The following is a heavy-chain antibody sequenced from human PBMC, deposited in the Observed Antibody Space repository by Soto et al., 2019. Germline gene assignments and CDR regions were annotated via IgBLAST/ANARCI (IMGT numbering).Heavy chain of an antibody. Sequence: EVQLLESGGGLVHPGGSLGLSCAASGFTFSSYAMSWVRQAPGKGLEWVSAISGSGGSTYYADSVKGRFTISRDNSKNTLYLQMNSLRAEDTAVYYCAKSQFFGVVIANDYWGQGTLVTVSS. CDR2: ISGSGGST. V-gene: IGHV3-23*01. D-gene: IGHD3-3*01. CDR3: AKSQFFGVVIANDY. CDR1: GFTFSSYA. J-gene: IGHJ4*02.